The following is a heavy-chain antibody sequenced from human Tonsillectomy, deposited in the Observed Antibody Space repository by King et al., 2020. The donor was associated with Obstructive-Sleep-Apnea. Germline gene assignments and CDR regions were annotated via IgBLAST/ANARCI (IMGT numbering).Heavy chain of an antibody. CDR2: IRYDGSNK. Sequence: HVQLVESGGGVVQPGRSLRLSCAASGFTFSNYGMHWVRQAPGKGLEWVAFIRYDGSNKYYVDSVKGRFTISRDNSQNTLYLQMNSLRAEDTAVYYCAKDPTNYDILTGDYYYYGMDVWGQGTTVTVSS. CDR3: AKDPTNYDILTGDYYYYGMDV. J-gene: IGHJ6*02. CDR1: GFTFSNYG. D-gene: IGHD3-9*01. V-gene: IGHV3-30*02.